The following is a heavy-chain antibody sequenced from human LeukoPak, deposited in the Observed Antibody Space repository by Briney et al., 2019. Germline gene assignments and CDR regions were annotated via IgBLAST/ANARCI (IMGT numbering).Heavy chain of an antibody. D-gene: IGHD6-13*01. J-gene: IGHJ4*02. V-gene: IGHV4-34*01. CDR3: ARAAIAAGIPY. CDR2: INHSGST. Sequence: SESLSLTCAVYGGSFSGYYWSWIRQPPGKGLEWIGEINHSGSTNYNPSLKSRVTISVDTSKNQFSLKLSSVTAADTAVYCCARAAIAAGIPYWGQGTLVTVSS. CDR1: GGSFSGYY.